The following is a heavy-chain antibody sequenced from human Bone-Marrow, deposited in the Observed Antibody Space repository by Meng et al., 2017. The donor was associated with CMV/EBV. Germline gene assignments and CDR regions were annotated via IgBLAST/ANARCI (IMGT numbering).Heavy chain of an antibody. V-gene: IGHV1-69*02. J-gene: IGHJ4*02. CDR1: GVTFSSYT. CDR2: IIPILGIA. Sequence: SGVTFSSYTISWVRQAPGQGLEWMGRIIPILGIANYTQKFQGRVTITADKSTSTAYMELSSLRSEDTAVYYCASSVRFLEWLSLHDYWGQGTLVTVSS. D-gene: IGHD3-3*01. CDR3: ASSVRFLEWLSLHDY.